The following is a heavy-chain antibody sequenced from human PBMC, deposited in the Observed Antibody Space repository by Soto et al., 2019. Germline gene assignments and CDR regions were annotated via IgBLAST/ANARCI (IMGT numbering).Heavy chain of an antibody. CDR2: IGAFNGNT. CDR3: ARAVGAVLDH. V-gene: IGHV1-18*04. D-gene: IGHD3-10*01. Sequence: QVQLVQSAAEVKKPGVSVKVSCKASGYSYSTYSFSWVRQAPGRGLEWMGWIGAFNGNTNYAQKFQGRATMTTDTSTTTVYLELGSLTSDDTAVYYCARAVGAVLDHWGQGTLVTVSS. J-gene: IGHJ4*02. CDR1: GYSYSTYS.